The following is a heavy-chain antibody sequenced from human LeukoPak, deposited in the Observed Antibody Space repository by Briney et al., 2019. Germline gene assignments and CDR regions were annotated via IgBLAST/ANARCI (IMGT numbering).Heavy chain of an antibody. CDR1: GFTFSSYT. J-gene: IGHJ4*02. Sequence: GGSLRLSCAASGFTFSSYTMNWVRQAPGKGLDWVSSISSSSSIYIYYADSVKGRFTISRDNAKNSLYLQMNSLRAEDTAVYYCAKEEIDYGDSHYFDYWGQGTLVTVSS. D-gene: IGHD4-17*01. V-gene: IGHV3-21*01. CDR3: AKEEIDYGDSHYFDY. CDR2: ISSSSSIYI.